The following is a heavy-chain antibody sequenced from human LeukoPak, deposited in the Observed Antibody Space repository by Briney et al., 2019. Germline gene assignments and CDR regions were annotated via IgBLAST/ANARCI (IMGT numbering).Heavy chain of an antibody. CDR1: GGSISSSSYY. D-gene: IGHD2-2*01. Sequence: SETLSLTCTVSGGSISSSSYYWGWIRQPPGKGLEWIGEIYHSGSTNYNPSLKSRVTMSVDKSKNQFSLKLSSVTAADTAVYYCARAGQGYCTSASCYLSLDYWGQGTLVTVSS. CDR3: ARAGQGYCTSASCYLSLDY. V-gene: IGHV4-39*07. CDR2: IYHSGST. J-gene: IGHJ4*02.